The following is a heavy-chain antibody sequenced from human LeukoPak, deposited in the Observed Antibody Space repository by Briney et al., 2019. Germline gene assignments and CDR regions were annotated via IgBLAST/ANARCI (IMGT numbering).Heavy chain of an antibody. J-gene: IGHJ4*02. CDR2: IYYSGST. Sequence: PSETLSLTCTVSGGSISSYYWSWIRQPPGKGLEWIGYIYYSGSTNYNPSLKSRVTISVDTSKNQFSLKLSSVTAADTAVYYCARSDSGYDQFFDYWGQGTLVTVSS. D-gene: IGHD5-12*01. V-gene: IGHV4-59*01. CDR1: GGSISSYY. CDR3: ARSDSGYDQFFDY.